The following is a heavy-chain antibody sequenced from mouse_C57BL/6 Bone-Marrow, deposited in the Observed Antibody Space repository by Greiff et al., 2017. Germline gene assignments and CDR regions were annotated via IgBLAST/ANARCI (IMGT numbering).Heavy chain of an antibody. Sequence: VQLQESGAELVRPGASVKLSCKASGYTFTDSEMHCVKQTPLHGLEWIGAIDPETCGTAYNQKFKGKATLTADKSSSTAYMELRSLTSEDSAVYYCTRRFHWYFDVWGTGTTVTVSS. CDR1: GYTFTDSE. J-gene: IGHJ1*03. CDR2: IDPETCGT. CDR3: TRRFHWYFDV. V-gene: IGHV1-23*01.